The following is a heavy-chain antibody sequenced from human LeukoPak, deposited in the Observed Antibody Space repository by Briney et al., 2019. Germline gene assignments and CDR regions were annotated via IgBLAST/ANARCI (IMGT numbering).Heavy chain of an antibody. CDR1: CGSFSFYY. CDR2: INYSGST. D-gene: IGHD2-15*01. CDR3: ARRIVVVVAASRMRRAGTKGWFDP. V-gene: IGHV4-34*01. J-gene: IGHJ5*02. Sequence: PAETLSLTCSVYCGSFSFYYWSWIRQPPGRGRECMGEINYSGSTNYNPSLKSRVTISVDTSKNQFSLKLSSVAAADTAVYYCARRIVVVVAASRMRRAGTKGWFDPWGQGTLVTGSS.